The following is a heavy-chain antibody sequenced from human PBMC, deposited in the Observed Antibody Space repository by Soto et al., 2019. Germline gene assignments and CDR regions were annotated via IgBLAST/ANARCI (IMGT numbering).Heavy chain of an antibody. Sequence: EVQLVESGGGLVQPGGSLRLSCAASGFTFSSYWMSWVRQAPGKGLEWVANIKQDGSEKYYVDSVKGRFTISRDNAKNSMYLQMNSLRDEDAAVYYCARAGPPTTFYYYGMDVWGQGTTVTVSS. CDR3: ARAGPPTTFYYYGMDV. CDR2: IKQDGSEK. D-gene: IGHD1-1*01. V-gene: IGHV3-7*03. CDR1: GFTFSSYW. J-gene: IGHJ6*02.